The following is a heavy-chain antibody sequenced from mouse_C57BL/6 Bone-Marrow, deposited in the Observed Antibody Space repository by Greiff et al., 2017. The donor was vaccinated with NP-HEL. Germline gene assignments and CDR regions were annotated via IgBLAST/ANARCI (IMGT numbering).Heavy chain of an antibody. CDR1: GFTFSDYG. CDR3: AWYFDV. CDR2: ISSGSSTI. J-gene: IGHJ1*03. Sequence: EVQLVESGGGLVKPGGSLKLSCAASGFTFSDYGMHWVRQAPEQGLEWVAYISSGSSTIYYADTVKGRFTISKDNAKNTLFLQRTSLRSEDTAMYYCAWYFDVWGTGTTVTVTS. V-gene: IGHV5-17*01.